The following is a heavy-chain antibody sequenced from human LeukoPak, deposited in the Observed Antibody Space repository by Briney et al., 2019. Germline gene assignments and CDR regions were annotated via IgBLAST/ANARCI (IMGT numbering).Heavy chain of an antibody. CDR2: ISYDGSNK. CDR1: GFTFSSYG. CDR3: ARALLKWELLLYSFDY. J-gene: IGHJ4*02. Sequence: GGSLRLSCAASGFTFSSYGMHWVRQAPGKGLEWVAVISYDGSNKYYADSVKGRFTISRDNAKNSLYLQMNSLRAEDTAVYYCARALLKWELLLYSFDYWDQGTLVTVSS. V-gene: IGHV3-30*03. D-gene: IGHD1-26*01.